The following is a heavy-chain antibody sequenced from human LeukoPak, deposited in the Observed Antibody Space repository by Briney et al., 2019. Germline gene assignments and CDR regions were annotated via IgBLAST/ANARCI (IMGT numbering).Heavy chain of an antibody. CDR1: GYTLSQLS. CDR2: FDPEDGET. D-gene: IGHD2/OR15-2a*01. J-gene: IGHJ4*02. CDR3: ATEAIYFLY. V-gene: IGHV1-24*01. Sequence: ASVKVSCKVSGYTLSQLSMHWVRQAPGKGLEWMGGFDPEDGETIYAQQFQGRVSMTEDTSTDTAYMELSSLGSDDTAVYYCATEAIYFLYWGQGTLVTVSS.